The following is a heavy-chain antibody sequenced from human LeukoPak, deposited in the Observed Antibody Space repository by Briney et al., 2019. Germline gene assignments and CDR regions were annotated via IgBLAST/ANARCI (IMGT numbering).Heavy chain of an antibody. CDR3: ARKGKSDYFDY. J-gene: IGHJ4*02. Sequence: PSETLSLTCAVYGGSFSGYYWSWIRQPPGKGLEWIGEINHSGSTNYNPSLKSRVTISVDTSKNQFSLKLSSVTAADTAVYYCARKGKSDYFDYWGQGTLVTVSS. V-gene: IGHV4-34*01. CDR1: GGSFSGYY. D-gene: IGHD1-14*01. CDR2: INHSGST.